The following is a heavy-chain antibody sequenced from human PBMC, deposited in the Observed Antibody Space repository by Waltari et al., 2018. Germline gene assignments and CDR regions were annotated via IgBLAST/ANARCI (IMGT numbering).Heavy chain of an antibody. CDR1: GFTFDSSA. Sequence: QEHLVQSGGGVVQPGRSLRLSCAASGFTFDSSAMHWVRQAPGKGVELGSIISYDGSIKLYTNSVKGRFTISRDNSNNILSLQINSLRADDTAVYYCARDYSGGGLDYWGQGNLVTVSS. V-gene: IGHV3-30*10. CDR2: ISYDGSIK. CDR3: ARDYSGGGLDY. D-gene: IGHD1-26*01. J-gene: IGHJ4*02.